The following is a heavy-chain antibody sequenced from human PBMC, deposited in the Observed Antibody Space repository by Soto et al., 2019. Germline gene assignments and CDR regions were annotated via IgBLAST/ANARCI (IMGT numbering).Heavy chain of an antibody. Sequence: SETLSLTCTVSGGSISSSYWSWIRQPPGKGLEWLAYIYDDGSANYNPSLKSRATISLDMSKNQFSLKLTSVTAADTAVYYCARDKYCSGGSCRKNWFDPWGQGTLVTVS. J-gene: IGHJ5*02. D-gene: IGHD2-15*01. V-gene: IGHV4-59*01. CDR3: ARDKYCSGGSCRKNWFDP. CDR1: GGSISSSY. CDR2: IYDDGSA.